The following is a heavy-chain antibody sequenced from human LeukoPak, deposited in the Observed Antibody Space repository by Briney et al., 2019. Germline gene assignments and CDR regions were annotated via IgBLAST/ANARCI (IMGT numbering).Heavy chain of an antibody. V-gene: IGHV5-10-1*01. J-gene: IGHJ4*02. CDR2: IDPSDSYT. CDR1: GYGFTSYW. CDR3: ARPDRGSSGYYYDRPFDY. D-gene: IGHD3-22*01. Sequence: GESLRISCQGSGYGFTSYWISWVRPMPGKGLEWMGRIDPSDSYTKYSTSFQGHVTISADKSISTAYLQWSSLKASDTAMYYCARPDRGSSGYYYDRPFDYWGQGTLVTVSS.